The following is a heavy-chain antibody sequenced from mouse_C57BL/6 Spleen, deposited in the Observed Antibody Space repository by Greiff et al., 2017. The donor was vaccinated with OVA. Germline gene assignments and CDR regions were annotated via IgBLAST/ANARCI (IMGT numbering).Heavy chain of an antibody. V-gene: IGHV1-69*01. CDR2: IDPSDSYT. CDR1: GYTFTSYW. J-gene: IGHJ3*01. Sequence: QVQLKQPGAELVMPGASVKLSCKASGYTFTSYWMHWVKQRPGQGLEWIGEIDPSDSYTNYNQKFKGKSTLTVDKSSSTAYMQLSSLTSEDSAVYYCASDYYGSSYPFAYWGQGTLVTVSA. D-gene: IGHD1-1*01. CDR3: ASDYYGSSYPFAY.